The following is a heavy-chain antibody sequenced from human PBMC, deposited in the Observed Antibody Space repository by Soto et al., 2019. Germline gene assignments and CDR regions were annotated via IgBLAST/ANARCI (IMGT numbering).Heavy chain of an antibody. J-gene: IGHJ4*02. CDR2: IYYSGST. CDR3: ARHARTAGAGILGY. V-gene: IGHV4-59*08. Sequence: SETLSLTCTVSGGSISTYYWSWIRQPPGKGLEWIGYIYYSGSTNYNPSLKSRVTISVDTSKNQFSLKLSSVTAADTAVYYCARHARTAGAGILGYWGPGTLVTVSS. D-gene: IGHD6-13*01. CDR1: GGSISTYY.